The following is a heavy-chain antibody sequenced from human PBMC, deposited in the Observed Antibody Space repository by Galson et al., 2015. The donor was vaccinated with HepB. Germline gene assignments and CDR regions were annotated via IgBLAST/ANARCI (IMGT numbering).Heavy chain of an antibody. CDR1: GGSISSGDYY. D-gene: IGHD4-17*01. J-gene: IGHJ2*01. CDR2: IYYSGST. CDR3: ARAPLTTVTTGTSFDL. V-gene: IGHV4-30-4*01. Sequence: TLSLTCTVSGGSISSGDYYWSWIRQPPGKGLEWIGYIYYSGSTYYNPSLKSRVTISVDTSKNQFSLKLSSVTAADTAVYYCARAPLTTVTTGTSFDLWGRGTLVTVSS.